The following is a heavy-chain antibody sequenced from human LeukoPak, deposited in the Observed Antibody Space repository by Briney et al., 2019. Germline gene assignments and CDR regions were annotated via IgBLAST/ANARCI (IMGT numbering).Heavy chain of an antibody. CDR3: AIHCSSTSCYMY. CDR2: IWYDGSNK. Sequence: PGGSLRLSCAASGFTFNNYGMHWVRQAPGKGLEWVAVIWYDGSNKYYADSVKGRFTISRDNPKNTLYLQMNSLRAEDTAVYYCAIHCSSTSCYMYWGQGTLVTVSS. J-gene: IGHJ4*02. V-gene: IGHV3-33*01. D-gene: IGHD2-2*02. CDR1: GFTFNNYG.